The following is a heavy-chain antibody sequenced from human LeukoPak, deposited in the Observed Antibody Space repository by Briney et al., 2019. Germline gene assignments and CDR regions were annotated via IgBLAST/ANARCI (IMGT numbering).Heavy chain of an antibody. J-gene: IGHJ4*02. Sequence: SETLSLTCVVYGGSFSGYYWSWIRQRPGKGLEWIGEINHSGSTNYNPSLKSRVTISVDTSKNQFSLKLSSVTAADTAVYYCASIVPAASLDYGGNSASYWGQGTLVTVSS. CDR3: ASIVPAASLDYGGNSASY. V-gene: IGHV4-34*01. D-gene: IGHD4-23*01. CDR2: INHSGST. CDR1: GGSFSGYY.